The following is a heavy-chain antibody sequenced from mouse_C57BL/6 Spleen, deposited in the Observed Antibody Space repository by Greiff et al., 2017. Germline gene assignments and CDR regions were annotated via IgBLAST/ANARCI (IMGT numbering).Heavy chain of an antibody. Sequence: QVQLQQSGPELVKPGASVQISCKASGYAFSSSWMNWVKQRPGKGLEWIGRIYPGDGDPNYNGKFKGKATLTADKSSSTAYMQLSSLTSEDSAVYFCARDGYDGFGFAYWGQGTLVTVSA. CDR3: ARDGYDGFGFAY. J-gene: IGHJ3*01. V-gene: IGHV1-82*01. CDR1: GYAFSSSW. D-gene: IGHD2-2*01. CDR2: IYPGDGDP.